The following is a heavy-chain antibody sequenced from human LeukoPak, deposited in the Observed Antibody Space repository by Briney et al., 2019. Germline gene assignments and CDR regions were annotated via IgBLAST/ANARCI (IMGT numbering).Heavy chain of an antibody. CDR2: ISYDGNNK. CDR1: GFTFSSYG. D-gene: IGHD2-21*01. CDR3: AKEGEYCGGDCFDY. V-gene: IGHV3-30*18. Sequence: PGGSLRLSCAASGFTFSSYGMHWVRQAPGKGLEWVALISYDGNNKNYVDSVKGRFTISRDNSKNTLYLQMNSLRAEDTAVYYCAKEGEYCGGDCFDYWGQGTLVTVSS. J-gene: IGHJ4*02.